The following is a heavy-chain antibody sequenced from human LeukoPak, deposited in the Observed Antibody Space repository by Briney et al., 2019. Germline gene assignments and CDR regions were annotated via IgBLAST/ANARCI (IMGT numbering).Heavy chain of an antibody. D-gene: IGHD2-2*01. Sequence: SETLSLTCAVYGGSFSGYYWSWIRQPPGKGLEWIGEINHSGSTNYNPSLKSRVTMSLGTSKNQFSLKLSSVTAADTAVYYCARGGFGCSSSSCSNWFDPWGQGTLVTVSS. CDR3: ARGGFGCSSSSCSNWFDP. J-gene: IGHJ5*02. CDR2: INHSGST. V-gene: IGHV4-34*01. CDR1: GGSFSGYY.